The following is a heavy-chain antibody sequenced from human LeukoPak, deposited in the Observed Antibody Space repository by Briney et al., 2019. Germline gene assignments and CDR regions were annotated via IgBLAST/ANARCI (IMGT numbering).Heavy chain of an antibody. V-gene: IGHV3-23*01. CDR1: GFTFSSYA. Sequence: GGSLRLSCAASGFTFSSYAMNWVRQAPGKGLEWVSIISGSGDNTYYTDSVKGRFTISRDNSKNTLFLQMNSLRAEDTAVYYCAREQVAGYCSGGSCYSDAFDIWGQGTMVTVSS. D-gene: IGHD2-15*01. CDR2: ISGSGDNT. J-gene: IGHJ3*02. CDR3: AREQVAGYCSGGSCYSDAFDI.